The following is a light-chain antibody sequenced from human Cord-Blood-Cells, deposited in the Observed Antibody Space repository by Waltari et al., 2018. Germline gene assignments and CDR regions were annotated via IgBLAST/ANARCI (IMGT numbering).Light chain of an antibody. Sequence: EIVMTQSPATLSVSPGERATLSCRASQSVSSNLAWYQQKPGQAPRLLIYGASTRATCIPARFSGRGSGTEFTLTISSLQSEDFAVYYCQQYNNWPPKVSFGQGTKLEIK. CDR1: QSVSSN. CDR3: QQYNNWPPKVS. V-gene: IGKV3-15*01. CDR2: GAS. J-gene: IGKJ2*03.